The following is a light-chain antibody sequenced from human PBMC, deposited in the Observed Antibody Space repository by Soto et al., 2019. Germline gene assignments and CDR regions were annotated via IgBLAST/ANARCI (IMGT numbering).Light chain of an antibody. Sequence: DIQMTQSPSTLSASVGDRVTITCRASQSISSWLAWYQQKPVKAPKLLIYDASTLQSGVPSRFSGSGSGTEFTLTISSLQPDDFATYYCQQYNGYSSYTFGQGTKVDIK. CDR1: QSISSW. J-gene: IGKJ2*01. CDR2: DAS. CDR3: QQYNGYSSYT. V-gene: IGKV1-5*01.